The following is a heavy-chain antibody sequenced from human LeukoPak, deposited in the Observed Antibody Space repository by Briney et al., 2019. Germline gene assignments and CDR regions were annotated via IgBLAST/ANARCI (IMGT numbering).Heavy chain of an antibody. CDR2: MNPNSGNT. D-gene: IGHD3-3*01. V-gene: IGHV1-8*01. J-gene: IGHJ6*02. CDR3: ATSVVRGYYDFWSGYYKYGMDV. CDR1: GYTFTSYD. Sequence: ALVKVSCKASGYTFTSYDINWVRQATGQGLEWMGWMNPNSGNTGYAQKFQGRVTMTRNTSISTAYMELSSLRSEDTAVYYCATSVVRGYYDFWSGYYKYGMDVWGQGTTVTVSS.